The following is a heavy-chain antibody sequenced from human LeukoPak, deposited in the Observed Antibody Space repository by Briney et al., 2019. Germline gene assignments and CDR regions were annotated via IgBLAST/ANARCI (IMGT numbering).Heavy chain of an antibody. CDR3: AREVVVPGAPYYFDY. CDR1: GFTFSDYY. D-gene: IGHD2-2*01. CDR2: ISSSGATI. V-gene: IGHV3-11*01. Sequence: GGSLRLSCAASGFTFSDYYLSWIRQAPGRGLEWVSYISSSGATIYYADSVKGRFTISRDNAKNSLYLQMNSLRAEDTAVYYCAREVVVPGAPYYFDYWGQGTLVTVSS. J-gene: IGHJ4*02.